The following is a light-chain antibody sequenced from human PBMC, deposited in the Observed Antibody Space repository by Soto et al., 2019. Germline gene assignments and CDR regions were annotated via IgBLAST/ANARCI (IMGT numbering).Light chain of an antibody. CDR3: CSYAGGASVV. V-gene: IGLV2-23*01. CDR2: EDI. J-gene: IGLJ2*01. Sequence: QSVLTQPASVSGSPGQSITISRTGTISDVGRYNLVSWYQQHPDKAPKLIIYEDIERPSGVSHRFSGSTSGNTASLTISGLQTEDEAKYFCCSYAGGASVVFGGGTKLTVL. CDR1: ISDVGRYNL.